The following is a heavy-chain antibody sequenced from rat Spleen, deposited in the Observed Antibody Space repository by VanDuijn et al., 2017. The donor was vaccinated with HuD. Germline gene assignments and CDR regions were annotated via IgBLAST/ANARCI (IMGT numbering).Heavy chain of an antibody. CDR2: ISTNGSGT. V-gene: IGHV5-7*01. D-gene: IGHD1-3*01. CDR1: GFTFSDFD. CDR3: ASGSHSFAY. Sequence: EVQLVESGGGLVQPGRSLKLSCAASGFTFSDFDMAWVRQAPKRGLEWVATISTNGSGTYCPDSVKGRFTISRDNGKSSLCLQMNSLNSEDTATYYCASGSHSFAYWGQGTLVTVSS. J-gene: IGHJ3*01.